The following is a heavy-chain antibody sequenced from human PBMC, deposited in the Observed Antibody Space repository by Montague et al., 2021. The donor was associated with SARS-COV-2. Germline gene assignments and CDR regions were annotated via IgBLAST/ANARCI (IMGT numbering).Heavy chain of an antibody. V-gene: IGHV4-34*01. D-gene: IGHD3-3*01. CDR1: GGSFSGYY. Sequence: SETLSLTCAVYGGSFSGYYWSWIRQSPGKGLEWIGGVKDSGSTNYIPSLKSRVAISVDTSKNQFSLKLRSVTAADTAVYFCARGALTGGTYEFWRGYYTSPLDSWSQGTLVTVSS. CDR3: ARGALTGGTYEFWRGYYTSPLDS. J-gene: IGHJ4*02. CDR2: VKDSGST.